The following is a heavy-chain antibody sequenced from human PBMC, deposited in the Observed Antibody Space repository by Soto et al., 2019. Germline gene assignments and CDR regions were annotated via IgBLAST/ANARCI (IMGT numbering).Heavy chain of an antibody. V-gene: IGHV3-23*01. CDR3: AKDSSSYWYFDL. J-gene: IGHJ2*01. D-gene: IGHD6-13*01. CDR2: ISGSGGST. CDR1: GFTFSSYA. Sequence: EVQLLESGGGLVQPGGSLRLSCAASGFTFSSYAMSWVRQAPGKGLEWVSAISGSGGSTYYADSVKGRFTISRDNSKNTLYLQMNSLRAEHTAVYYCAKDSSSYWYFDLWGRGTLVTVSS.